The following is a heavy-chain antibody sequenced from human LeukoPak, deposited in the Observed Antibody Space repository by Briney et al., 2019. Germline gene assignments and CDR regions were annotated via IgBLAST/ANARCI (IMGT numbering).Heavy chain of an antibody. Sequence: GGSLRLSCAASGFTFSSYGMHWVRQAPGKGLEWVAVISYDANKKYYADSVKGRFTISRDNSKNTLYLQMNSLRAEDTAVYYCARDAGAVAAPNDYWGQGTLVTVSS. CDR1: GFTFSSYG. V-gene: IGHV3-30*03. CDR2: ISYDANKK. CDR3: ARDAGAVAAPNDY. J-gene: IGHJ4*02. D-gene: IGHD6-19*01.